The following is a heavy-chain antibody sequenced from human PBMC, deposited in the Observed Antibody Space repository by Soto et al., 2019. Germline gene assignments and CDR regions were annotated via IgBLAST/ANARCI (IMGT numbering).Heavy chain of an antibody. Sequence: SVKVSCKASGGTFSSYAISWVRQAPGQGLEWMGGIIPIFGTANYAQKFQGRVTITADESTSTAYMELSSLRSEDTAVYYCAREGYCTNGVCYQTPYYYYGMDVWGQGTTVTVSS. V-gene: IGHV1-69*13. CDR2: IIPIFGTA. D-gene: IGHD2-8*01. J-gene: IGHJ6*02. CDR3: AREGYCTNGVCYQTPYYYYGMDV. CDR1: GGTFSSYA.